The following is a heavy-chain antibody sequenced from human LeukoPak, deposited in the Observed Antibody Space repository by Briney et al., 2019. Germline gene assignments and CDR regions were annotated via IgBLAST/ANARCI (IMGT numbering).Heavy chain of an antibody. D-gene: IGHD3-10*01. J-gene: IGHJ3*02. CDR2: IYTSGST. Sequence: SETLSLTCTVSGGSISSYYWSWIRQPAGKGLEWIGRIYTSGSTNYNPSLKSRVTMSVDTSKNQFSLKLSSVTAADTAVYYCARDPRGTQYYYGSGSYYLDAFDIWGQGTMVTVSS. CDR3: ARDPRGTQYYYGSGSYYLDAFDI. CDR1: GGSISSYY. V-gene: IGHV4-4*07.